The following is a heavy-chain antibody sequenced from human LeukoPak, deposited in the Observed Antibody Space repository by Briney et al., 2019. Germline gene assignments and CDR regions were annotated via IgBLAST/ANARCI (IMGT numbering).Heavy chain of an antibody. V-gene: IGHV3-11*04. D-gene: IGHD3-3*01. CDR2: ISSSGSTI. J-gene: IGHJ6*03. CDR3: ARANDFDYYYYMDV. Sequence: GGSLRLSCAASGFTFSDYYMSWIRQAPGKGLEWVSYISSSGSTIYYADSVKGRFTISRDNAKNSLYLQMNSLRAEDTAVYYCARANDFDYYYYMDVWGKGTTVTVSS. CDR1: GFTFSDYY.